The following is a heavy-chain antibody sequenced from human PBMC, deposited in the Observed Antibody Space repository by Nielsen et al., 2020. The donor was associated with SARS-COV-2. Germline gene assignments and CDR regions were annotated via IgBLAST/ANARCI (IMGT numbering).Heavy chain of an antibody. CDR2: ISTGSRYT. CDR3: AREGRKLPLDY. Sequence: GESLKISCAASGFIVSDYYMSWIRQAPGKGLEWLSFISTGSRYTDYADSVKGRFTISRDDAKNSVYLQMNSLRPDDTGVYYCAREGRKLPLDYWGQGTLVTVSS. D-gene: IGHD5-24*01. CDR1: GFIVSDYY. V-gene: IGHV3-11*05. J-gene: IGHJ4*02.